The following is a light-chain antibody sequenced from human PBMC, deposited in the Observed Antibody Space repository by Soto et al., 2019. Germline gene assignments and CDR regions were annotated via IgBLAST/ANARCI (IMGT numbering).Light chain of an antibody. J-gene: IGLJ2*01. V-gene: IGLV2-14*01. CDR2: EVS. CDR3: TSCTSSNSPHVV. CDR1: SSDVGAYNY. Sequence: QSVLTQPASVSGSPGQSITISCSGTSSDVGAYNYVSWYQHHPGKAPKLMIYEVSNRPSGVSNRFSGSKSGNTASLTISGLQPEDEGDYYCTSCTSSNSPHVVFGGGTKVTVL.